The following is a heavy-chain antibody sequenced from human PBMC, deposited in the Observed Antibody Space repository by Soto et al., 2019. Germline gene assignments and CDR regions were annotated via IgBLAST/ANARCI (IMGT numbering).Heavy chain of an antibody. CDR1: GYTFTSYD. V-gene: IGHV1-8*01. CDR2: MNTNSDDT. D-gene: IGHD6-13*01. CDR3: AREWSAAGHFYGMDV. J-gene: IGHJ6*02. Sequence: VASVRVSCKTSGYTFTSYDINCVRQAPGQGLEWVGWMNTNSDDTRSAQKFRGRLTLTRDKSMRAVYMKLSNMRPDDSAVYYCAREWSAAGHFYGMDVWGQGTTVTVS.